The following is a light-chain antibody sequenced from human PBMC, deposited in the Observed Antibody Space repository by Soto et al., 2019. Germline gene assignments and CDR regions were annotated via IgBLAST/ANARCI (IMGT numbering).Light chain of an antibody. V-gene: IGKV3-15*01. Sequence: EIVMTQTPATLSVSPGERATLSCRASQSVSSNLTGCQHKPGQAASLLIHGASTRATGIAARFSGSGSWTEFTLTISSLQSEDFAVYYCQQYNKWPLSVGGGTKVEIK. J-gene: IGKJ4*01. CDR2: GAS. CDR1: QSVSSN. CDR3: QQYNKWPLS.